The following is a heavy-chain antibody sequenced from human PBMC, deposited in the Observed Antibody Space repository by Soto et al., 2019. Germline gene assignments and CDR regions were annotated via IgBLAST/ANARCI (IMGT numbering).Heavy chain of an antibody. J-gene: IGHJ6*02. V-gene: IGHV4-4*02. CDR3: ARLPILEWLSTYYYYGMDV. CDR1: GGSISSSNW. Sequence: PSETLSLTCAVSGGSISSSNWWSWVRQPPGKGLEWIGEIYHSGSTNYNPSLKSRVTISVDKSKNQFSLKLSSVTAADTAVYYCARLPILEWLSTYYYYGMDVWGQGTTVTVSS. D-gene: IGHD3-3*01. CDR2: IYHSGST.